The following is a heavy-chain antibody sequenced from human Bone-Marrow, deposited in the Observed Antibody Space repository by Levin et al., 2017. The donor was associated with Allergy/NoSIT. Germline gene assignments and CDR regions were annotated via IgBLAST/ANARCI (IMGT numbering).Heavy chain of an antibody. CDR2: ISYSGST. CDR1: GGSISSGDYF. J-gene: IGHJ6*03. Sequence: SETLSLTCTVSGGSISSGDYFWTWIRQPPGTGLEWIGFISYSGSTYYDPSLKSRVAMSTDTSKNQFSLKLTSVTAADTAVYYCAREARGLDYFYYYMDVWGKGATVTVSS. V-gene: IGHV4-30-4*01. CDR3: AREARGLDYFYYYMDV. D-gene: IGHD3-10*01.